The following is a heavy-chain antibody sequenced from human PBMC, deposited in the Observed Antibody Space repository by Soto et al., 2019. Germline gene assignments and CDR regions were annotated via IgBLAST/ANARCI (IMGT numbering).Heavy chain of an antibody. V-gene: IGHV3-23*01. CDR3: AKRRRSGGSDAFDI. J-gene: IGHJ3*02. CDR1: GFTFSSYA. D-gene: IGHD3-16*01. CDR2: ISDSGGST. Sequence: EVQLLESGGGLVQPGGSLRLTCAASGFTFSSYAMSWVRQAPGKGLEWVSAISDSGGSTYYADSANGRFTISRDNSKNKLYLQMNSLRAEDTAVYYCAKRRRSGGSDAFDIWGQGTMVTVSS.